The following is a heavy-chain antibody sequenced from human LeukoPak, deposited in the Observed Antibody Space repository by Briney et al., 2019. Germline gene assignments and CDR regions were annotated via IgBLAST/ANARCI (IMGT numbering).Heavy chain of an antibody. CDR1: GFSFSSYW. CDR2: IKPDGSGK. Sequence: GGSLRLSCAASGFSFSSYWMTWVPQAPGKGLEWVANIKPDGSGKHYVDSVKGRFTISRDNAKSSLYLQMDSLRVEDTAVYYCSSQPAVIDLDFWGQGALVTVSS. J-gene: IGHJ4*02. D-gene: IGHD2/OR15-2a*01. V-gene: IGHV3-7*01. CDR3: SSQPAVIDLDF.